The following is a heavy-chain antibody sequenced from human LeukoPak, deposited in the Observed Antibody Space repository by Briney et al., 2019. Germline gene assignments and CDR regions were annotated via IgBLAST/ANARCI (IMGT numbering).Heavy chain of an antibody. D-gene: IGHD6-13*01. Sequence: ASVNVSCMASGYTYTSYYMHWVRQAPGQGLEWMGIINPSGGSTSYAQKFQGRVTMTRDTSTSTVYMELSSLRSEDTAVYYCARDFGQQEGYFDYWGQGTLVTVSS. V-gene: IGHV1-46*01. CDR2: INPSGGST. CDR3: ARDFGQQEGYFDY. J-gene: IGHJ4*02. CDR1: GYTYTSYY.